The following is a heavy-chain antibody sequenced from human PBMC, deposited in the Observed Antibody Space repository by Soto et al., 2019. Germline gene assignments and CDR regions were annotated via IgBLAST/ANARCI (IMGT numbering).Heavy chain of an antibody. CDR3: ARIVVGVTVDL. CDR1: DASFWSDAYF. CDR2: ISHTGDT. D-gene: IGHD1-26*01. J-gene: IGHJ4*02. Sequence: PXATLSLTCTVSDASFWSDAYFWTWIRQPPGKGLEWIAYISHTGDTNYNPSLKSRVTISIDTSRNQFSLTVTSVTAADTAVYFCARIVVGVTVDLWGQGSLVTVSS. V-gene: IGHV4-61*08.